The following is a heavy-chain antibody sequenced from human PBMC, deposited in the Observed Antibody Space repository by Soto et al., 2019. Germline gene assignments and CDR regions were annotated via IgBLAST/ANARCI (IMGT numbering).Heavy chain of an antibody. J-gene: IGHJ6*02. CDR3: AGVWLVRGDREGTRDYNAMDV. Sequence: GESLKISRKGLEYTFTRYWINWVRQMPGKGLEWMGRIGPYDSYTNYSPSFQGHVSISGHKSISTAYPQWSSLKAYDTAISDCAGVWLVRGDREGTRDYNAMDVWGQGTTVTVSS. CDR1: EYTFTRYW. D-gene: IGHD6-19*01. V-gene: IGHV5-10-1*01. CDR2: IGPYDSYT.